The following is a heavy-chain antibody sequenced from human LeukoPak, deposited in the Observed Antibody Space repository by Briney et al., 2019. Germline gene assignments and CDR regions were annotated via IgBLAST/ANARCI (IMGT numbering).Heavy chain of an antibody. D-gene: IGHD3-22*01. V-gene: IGHV3-30*18. CDR2: ISYDGSNK. J-gene: IGHJ3*02. CDR1: GFTFSSYG. Sequence: GGSLRLSCAASGFTFSSYGMHWVRQAPGKGLEWVAVISYDGSNKYYADSVKGRFTISRDNSKNTLYLQMNSLRAEDTAVYSCAKSLVCCLWWSDYYDSSGYAQSAFDIWGQGTMVTVSS. CDR3: AKSLVCCLWWSDYYDSSGYAQSAFDI.